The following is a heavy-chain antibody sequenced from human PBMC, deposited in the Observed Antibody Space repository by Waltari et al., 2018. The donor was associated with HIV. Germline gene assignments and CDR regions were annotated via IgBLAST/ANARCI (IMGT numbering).Heavy chain of an antibody. CDR2: INHSGST. V-gene: IGHV4-34*01. CDR3: ARTRFLEWLLYPSLFDY. Sequence: QVQLQQWGAGLLKPSETLSLTCAVYGGSFSGYYWSWIRQPPGKGLEWIGEINHSGSTNYNPSLKSRVTISVDTSKNQFSLKLSSVTAADTAVYYCARTRFLEWLLYPSLFDYWGQGTLVTVSS. D-gene: IGHD3-3*01. CDR1: GGSFSGYY. J-gene: IGHJ4*02.